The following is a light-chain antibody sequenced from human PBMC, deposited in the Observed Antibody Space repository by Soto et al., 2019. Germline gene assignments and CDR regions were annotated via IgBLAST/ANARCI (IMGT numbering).Light chain of an antibody. Sequence: EIVLTQSPATLSLSPGERASLSCRASQSISVYLAWYQQKPGQAPRLLIYDASNRATGIPARFSGSGSGTDFTLTICSLEPEDFAVYYCHQRTKWPLTFGGGTKVEIK. CDR3: HQRTKWPLT. CDR1: QSISVY. J-gene: IGKJ4*01. CDR2: DAS. V-gene: IGKV3-11*01.